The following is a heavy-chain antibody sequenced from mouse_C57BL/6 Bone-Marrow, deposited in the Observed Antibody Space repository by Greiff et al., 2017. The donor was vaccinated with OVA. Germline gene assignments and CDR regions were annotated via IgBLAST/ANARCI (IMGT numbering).Heavy chain of an antibody. CDR2: IYPSDSET. D-gene: IGHD1-1*01. CDR1: GYTFTSYW. J-gene: IGHJ2*01. V-gene: IGHV1-61*01. CDR3: ARNGCSYYFDY. Sequence: QVQLQQPGAELVRPGSSVKLSCKASGYTFTSYWMDWVKQRPGQGLEWIGNIYPSDSETHYNQKFKDKATLTVDKSSSTAYMQLSSLTSVDSAVYYCARNGCSYYFDYWGQGTTLTVSS.